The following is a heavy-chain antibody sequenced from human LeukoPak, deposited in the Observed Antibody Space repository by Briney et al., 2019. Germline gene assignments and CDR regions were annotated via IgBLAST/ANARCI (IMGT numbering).Heavy chain of an antibody. J-gene: IGHJ4*02. CDR3: ARGGSGWYAFDS. Sequence: GRSLRLSCAASGFTFSNYGMHWVRQAPGKGLEWVVVMWFDGSNEYYADSVKGRFTISRDNSKNTLYLQMSSLRVEDTAVYYCARGGSGWYAFDSWGQGTLVTVSS. CDR1: GFTFSNYG. D-gene: IGHD6-19*01. V-gene: IGHV3-33*01. CDR2: MWFDGSNE.